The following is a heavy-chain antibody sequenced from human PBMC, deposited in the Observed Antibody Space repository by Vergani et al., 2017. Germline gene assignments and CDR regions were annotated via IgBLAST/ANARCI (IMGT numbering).Heavy chain of an antibody. CDR1: GFTFSSHA. D-gene: IGHD1-26*01. CDR3: AKERYSGTYSGKYFDY. CDR2: IKNTGDST. Sequence: EVQLLQSEGAVVQPGGSLRLSCVASGFTFSSHAMSWVRQGHGQGLEWGSSIKNTGDSTHYADSVKGRFTISRDNSKNTLYLQMNSLRAEDTAVYYCAKERYSGTYSGKYFDYWGQGTLVTVSS. J-gene: IGHJ4*02. V-gene: IGHV3-23*01.